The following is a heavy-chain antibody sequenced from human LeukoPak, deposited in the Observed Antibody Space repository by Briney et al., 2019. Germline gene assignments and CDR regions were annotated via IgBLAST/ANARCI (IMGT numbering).Heavy chain of an antibody. Sequence: PGGSLRLSCAASGFTFSSYSMNWVRQAPGKGLEWVSSISSSSSYIYYADSVKGRFTISRDNAKNSLYLQMNSLRAEDTAVYYCARGTMVGTQRAQPYDYWGQGTLVTVSS. V-gene: IGHV3-21*01. CDR2: ISSSSSYI. CDR1: GFTFSSYS. CDR3: ARGTMVGTQRAQPYDY. J-gene: IGHJ4*02. D-gene: IGHD3-10*02.